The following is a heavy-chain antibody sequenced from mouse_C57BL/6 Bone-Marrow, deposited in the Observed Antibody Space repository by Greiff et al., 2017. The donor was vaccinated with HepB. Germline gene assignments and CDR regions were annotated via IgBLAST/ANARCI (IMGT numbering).Heavy chain of an antibody. J-gene: IGHJ3*01. Sequence: VQLQQSGAELVRPGASVTLSCKASGYTFTDYEMHWVKQTPVHGLEWIGAIDPETGGTAYNHKFKGKAILTADKSSSTAYMELHSLTSEVSAVYYCTRVGYYDPWFAYWGQGTLVTVSA. CDR1: GYTFTDYE. D-gene: IGHD2-4*01. CDR2: IDPETGGT. CDR3: TRVGYYDPWFAY. V-gene: IGHV1-15*01.